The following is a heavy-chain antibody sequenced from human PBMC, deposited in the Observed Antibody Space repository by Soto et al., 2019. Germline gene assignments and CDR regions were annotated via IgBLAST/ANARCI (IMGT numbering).Heavy chain of an antibody. V-gene: IGHV3-66*01. CDR3: AREEYYYDSSGYSARRFDY. Sequence: EVQLVESGGGLVQPGGSLRLSCAASGFTVSSNYMSWVRQAPGEGLEWVSVIYSGGSTYYADSVKGRFTISRDNSKNTLYLQMNSLRAEDTAVYYCAREEYYYDSSGYSARRFDYWGQGTLVTVSS. D-gene: IGHD3-22*01. CDR2: IYSGGST. J-gene: IGHJ4*02. CDR1: GFTVSSNY.